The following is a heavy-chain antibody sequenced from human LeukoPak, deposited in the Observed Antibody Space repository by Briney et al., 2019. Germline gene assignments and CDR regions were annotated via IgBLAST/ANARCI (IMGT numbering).Heavy chain of an antibody. CDR3: ARGYYCSSTSCFRSNWFDP. Sequence: QSGGSLRLSCAASGFSFSSHAMHWVRQAPGRGLEWVAFISYDGSTKTYADSVKGRFTTSRDISLHLQMNSLRAEDTAVYYCARGYYCSSTSCFRSNWFDPWGQGTLVTVSS. D-gene: IGHD2-2*01. V-gene: IGHV3-30*19. CDR1: GFSFSSHA. J-gene: IGHJ5*02. CDR2: ISYDGSTK.